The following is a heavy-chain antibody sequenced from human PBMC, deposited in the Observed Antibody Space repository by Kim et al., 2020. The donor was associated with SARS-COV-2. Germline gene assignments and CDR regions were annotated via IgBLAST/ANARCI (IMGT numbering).Heavy chain of an antibody. V-gene: IGHV4-34*01. Sequence: SETLSLTCAVYGGSFSGYYWSWIRQPPGKGLEWIGEINHSGSTNYNPSLKSRVTISVDTSKNQFSLKLSSVTAADTAVYYCARAPYSGSYYYYYYGMDV. D-gene: IGHD1-26*01. CDR2: INHSGST. CDR1: GGSFSGYY. CDR3: ARAPYSGSYYYYYYGMDV. J-gene: IGHJ6*01.